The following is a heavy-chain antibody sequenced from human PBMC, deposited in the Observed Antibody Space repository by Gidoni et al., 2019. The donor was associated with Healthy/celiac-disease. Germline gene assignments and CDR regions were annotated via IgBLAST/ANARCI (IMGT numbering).Heavy chain of an antibody. D-gene: IGHD3-3*01. CDR2: IYYSGST. J-gene: IGHJ5*02. CDR3: ARVSGITIFGVVIPDWFDP. V-gene: IGHV4-31*03. Sequence: QVQLQESGPGLVKPSQTLSLTCTVSGGSISSGGYYWSWIRQHPGKGLEWIGYIYYSGSTYYNPSLKSRVTISVDTSKNQFSLKLSSVTAADTAVYYCARVSGITIFGVVIPDWFDPWGQGTLVTVSS. CDR1: GGSISSGGYY.